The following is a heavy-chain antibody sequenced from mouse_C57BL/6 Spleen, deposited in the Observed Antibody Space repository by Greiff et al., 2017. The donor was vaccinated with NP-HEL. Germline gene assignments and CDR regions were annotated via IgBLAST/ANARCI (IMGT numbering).Heavy chain of an antibody. Sequence: EVKVVESGGGLVKPGGSLKLSCAASGFTFSSYAMSWVRQTPEKRLEWVATISDGGSYTYYPDNVKGRFTISRDNAKNNLYLQMSHLKSEDTAMYYCARDLGMGYFDYWGQGTTLTVSS. CDR2: ISDGGSYT. D-gene: IGHD3-3*01. J-gene: IGHJ2*01. CDR1: GFTFSSYA. V-gene: IGHV5-4*01. CDR3: ARDLGMGYFDY.